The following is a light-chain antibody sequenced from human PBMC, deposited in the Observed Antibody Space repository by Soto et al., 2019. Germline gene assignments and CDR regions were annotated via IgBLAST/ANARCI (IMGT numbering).Light chain of an antibody. CDR3: SSYTSSITPYV. J-gene: IGLJ1*01. Sequence: QSVLTQPASVSGSPGQSITISCTGNITDIGAYNYVSWYQQHPGKAPKLLIYGVSSRPSGVSNRFSGSKSGNAAYLTISGLQADDEAEYYCSSYTSSITPYVFGPGTKLTVL. CDR1: ITDIGAYNY. V-gene: IGLV2-14*01. CDR2: GVS.